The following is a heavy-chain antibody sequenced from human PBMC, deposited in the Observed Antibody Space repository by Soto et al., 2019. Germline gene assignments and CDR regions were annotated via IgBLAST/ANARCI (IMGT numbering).Heavy chain of an antibody. CDR2: INSDGSST. D-gene: IGHD2-15*01. CDR3: AKTPRSGLFDY. V-gene: IGHV3-74*01. J-gene: IGHJ4*02. Sequence: GGSLRLSCAAYGFTFSSYWMHWVRQAPGKGLVWVSRINSDGSSTSYADSVKGRFTISRDNAKNTLYLQMNSLRAEDTAVYYCAKTPRSGLFDYWGQGTLVTVSS. CDR1: GFTFSSYW.